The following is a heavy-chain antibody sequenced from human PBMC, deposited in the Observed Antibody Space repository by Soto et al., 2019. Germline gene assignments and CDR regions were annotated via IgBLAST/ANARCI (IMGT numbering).Heavy chain of an antibody. Sequence: GGSLRLSSAASGFTFSSYAMSWVRQAPGKGLEWVSTSSGSDGRTYSTDSVKGRVTISRDNSRNTAYLQLNSLRTEDTAVYYCAEGVSQYTPLDLFDYWGRGTLVTVSS. D-gene: IGHD3-10*01. V-gene: IGHV3-23*01. J-gene: IGHJ4*02. CDR2: SSGSDGRT. CDR3: AEGVSQYTPLDLFDY. CDR1: GFTFSSYA.